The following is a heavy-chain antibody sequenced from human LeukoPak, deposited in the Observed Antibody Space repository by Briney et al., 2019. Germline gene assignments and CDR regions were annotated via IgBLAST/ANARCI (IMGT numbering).Heavy chain of an antibody. CDR2: ISYDGSNQ. CDR3: AKDRVEGKQWLAQFDY. V-gene: IGHV3-30*18. CDR1: GFIFSSYA. J-gene: IGHJ4*02. Sequence: GRSLRLSCAASGFIFSSYAMYWVRQAPGKGLEWVAVISYDGSNQYYGDSVKGRFTVSRDNSKSTLYLQMSSLRAEDAAVYFCAKDRVEGKQWLAQFDYWGQGTLVTVSS. D-gene: IGHD6-19*01.